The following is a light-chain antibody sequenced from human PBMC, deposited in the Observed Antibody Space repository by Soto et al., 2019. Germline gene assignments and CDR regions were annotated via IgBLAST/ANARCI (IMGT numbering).Light chain of an antibody. J-gene: IGKJ1*01. CDR2: DAS. V-gene: IGKV3-11*01. CDR1: QSVSSY. CDR3: KERNNWPGT. Sequence: EIVLEKFRWTLSFSPEARATLSWRASQSVSSYLAWYQQKPGQAPRLLIYDASNRATGIPARFSGSGPGTDFTLTISSLEPEEFAVYYCKERNNWPGTVGQGTKVDIK.